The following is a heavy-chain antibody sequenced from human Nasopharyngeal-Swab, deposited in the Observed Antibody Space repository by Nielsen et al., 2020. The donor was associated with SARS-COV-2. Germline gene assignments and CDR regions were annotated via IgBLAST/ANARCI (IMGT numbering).Heavy chain of an antibody. D-gene: IGHD6-13*01. CDR2: IYYSGST. CDR3: VGSSWYGDYYYYYGKDV. V-gene: IGHV4-39*07. CDR1: GGSISSSSYY. Sequence: SETLSLTCTVSGGSISSSSYYWGWIRQPPGKGLEWIGSIYYSGSTYYNPSLKSRATISVDTSKNQFSLKLSSVTAADTAVYYCVGSSWYGDYYYYYGKDVWGQGTTVTVSS. J-gene: IGHJ6*02.